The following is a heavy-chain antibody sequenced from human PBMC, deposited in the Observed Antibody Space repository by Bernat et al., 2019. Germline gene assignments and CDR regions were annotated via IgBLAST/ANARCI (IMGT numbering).Heavy chain of an antibody. CDR1: GYTLTELS. J-gene: IGHJ2*01. Sequence: QVQLVQSGAEVKKPGASVKVSCKVSGYTLTELSMHWVRQAPGKGLEWMGGFDPEDGETIYAQKFQDRVTMTEDTSTDTACMELSSLRSEETAVYYCATEQYPTTSPERITYWYFDLWGRGTLVTVSS. CDR2: FDPEDGET. V-gene: IGHV1-24*01. D-gene: IGHD4-17*01. CDR3: ATEQYPTTSPERITYWYFDL.